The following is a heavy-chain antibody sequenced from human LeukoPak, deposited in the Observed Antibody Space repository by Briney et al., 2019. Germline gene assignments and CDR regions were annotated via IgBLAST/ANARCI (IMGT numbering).Heavy chain of an antibody. CDR1: GFTFSSYS. J-gene: IGHJ5*02. Sequence: GGSLRLSCAASGFTFSSYSMNWVRQAPGKGLEWVSSISSSSSYIYYADSVKGRFTISRDNAKNSLYLQMNSLRAEGTAVYYCARGLVQLQLIYNWFDPWGQGTLVTVSS. V-gene: IGHV3-21*01. CDR3: ARGLVQLQLIYNWFDP. D-gene: IGHD6-13*01. CDR2: ISSSSSYI.